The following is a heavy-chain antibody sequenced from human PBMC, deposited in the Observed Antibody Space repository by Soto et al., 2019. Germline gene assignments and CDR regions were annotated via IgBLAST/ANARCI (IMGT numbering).Heavy chain of an antibody. Sequence: ASVKVSCKASGYTFTSCGISWVRQAPGQGLEWMGWISAYNGNTNYAQKLQGRVTMTTDTSTSTAYMELRSLRSDDTAVYYCARIGYCSSTSCPEPWGQGTLVTVSS. D-gene: IGHD2-2*01. CDR3: ARIGYCSSTSCPEP. V-gene: IGHV1-18*01. CDR1: GYTFTSCG. CDR2: ISAYNGNT. J-gene: IGHJ1*01.